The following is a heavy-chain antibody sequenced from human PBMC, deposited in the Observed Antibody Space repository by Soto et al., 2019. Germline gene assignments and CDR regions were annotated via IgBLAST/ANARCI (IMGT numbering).Heavy chain of an antibody. CDR1: GGTFSSYA. D-gene: IGHD2-8*01. J-gene: IGHJ5*02. CDR3: ARNPNAILSYNWSDR. CDR2: IIPIFGTA. Sequence: QVQLVQSGAEVKKPGSSVKVSCKASGGTFSSYAISWVRQAPGQGLEWMGGIIPIFGTANYAQKFQGRVTITADEYTSTAYMELSSLRSEDTAVYYGARNPNAILSYNWSDRWGQRTLVTVSS. V-gene: IGHV1-69*12.